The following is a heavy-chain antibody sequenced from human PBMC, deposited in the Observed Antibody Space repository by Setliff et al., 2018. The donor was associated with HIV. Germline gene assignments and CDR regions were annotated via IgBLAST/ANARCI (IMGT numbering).Heavy chain of an antibody. J-gene: IGHJ4*02. CDR2: INPSGGST. CDR3: ARVIAVAGHFDY. V-gene: IGHV1-46*01. CDR1: GYTFTSYY. Sequence: ASVKVSCKASGYTFTSYYMHWARQAPGQGLEWMGIINPSGGSTSYAQKFQGRVTMTRDTSTSTVYMELSSLRSEDTAVYYCARVIAVAGHFDYWGQGTLVTVSS. D-gene: IGHD6-19*01.